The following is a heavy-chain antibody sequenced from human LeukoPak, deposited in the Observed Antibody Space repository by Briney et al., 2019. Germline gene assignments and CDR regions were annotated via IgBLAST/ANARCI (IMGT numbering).Heavy chain of an antibody. D-gene: IGHD5-18*01. V-gene: IGHV1-46*01. CDR3: AREIAMGVGAFDI. Sequence: GESLKISCKGSGYSFTSYYMHWVRQAPGQGLEWMGIINPSGGSTSYAQKFQGRVTMTRDTSTSTVYMELSSLRSEDTAVYYCAREIAMGVGAFDIWGQGTMVTVSS. CDR2: INPSGGST. CDR1: GYSFTSYY. J-gene: IGHJ3*02.